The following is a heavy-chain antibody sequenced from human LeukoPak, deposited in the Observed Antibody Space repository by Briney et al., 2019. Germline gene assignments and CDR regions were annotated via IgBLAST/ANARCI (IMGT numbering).Heavy chain of an antibody. D-gene: IGHD2-2*01. Sequence: SQTLSLTCTVSGGLISSGSYYWSWIRQPAGKGLEWIGRIYSSGSTNYDPALRSRLTISVDTSKNQFSLKLSSVTAADTAVYYCASTICISTSCYPGVVDYWGQGTLVTVSS. CDR2: IYSSGST. CDR3: ASTICISTSCYPGVVDY. V-gene: IGHV4-61*02. J-gene: IGHJ4*02. CDR1: GGLISSGSYY.